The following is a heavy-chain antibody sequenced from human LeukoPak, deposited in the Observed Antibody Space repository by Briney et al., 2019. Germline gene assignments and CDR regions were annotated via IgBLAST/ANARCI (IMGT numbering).Heavy chain of an antibody. CDR1: GLTFSSYA. V-gene: IGHV3-30-3*01. CDR2: ISYDGSNK. Sequence: GGSLRLSCAASGLTFSSYAMHWVRQAPGKGLEWVAVISYDGSNKYYADSVKGRFTISRDNSKNTLYLQMNSLRAEDTAVYYCARPRGGSYDAFDIWGQGTMVTVSS. CDR3: ARPRGGSYDAFDI. J-gene: IGHJ3*02. D-gene: IGHD1-26*01.